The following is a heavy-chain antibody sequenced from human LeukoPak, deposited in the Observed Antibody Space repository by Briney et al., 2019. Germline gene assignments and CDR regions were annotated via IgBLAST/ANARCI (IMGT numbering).Heavy chain of an antibody. J-gene: IGHJ6*02. V-gene: IGHV1-2*02. CDR3: ARDRAEYSSGWYYYYYYGMDV. CDR2: INPNSGGT. D-gene: IGHD6-19*01. Sequence: ASVKVSCKASGHTFTGYYMHWVRQAPGQGLEWMGWINPNSGGTNYAQKFQGRVAMTRDTSISTAYMELSRLRSDDTAVYYCARDRAEYSSGWYYYYYYGMDVWGQGTTVTVSS. CDR1: GHTFTGYY.